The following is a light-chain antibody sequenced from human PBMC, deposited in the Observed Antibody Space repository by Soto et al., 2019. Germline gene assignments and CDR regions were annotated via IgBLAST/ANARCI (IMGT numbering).Light chain of an antibody. CDR1: QNVSSN. J-gene: IGKJ4*01. Sequence: EVVLKQSPVTLALSPWERATLSCRASQNVSSNLLVWYQQHPGQAPRLLIYGASNRATGIPARFSGSGSGADFTLTITSLEPEDFAVYYCQQRSSWPLTFGGGTKVDIK. CDR2: GAS. CDR3: QQRSSWPLT. V-gene: IGKV3-11*01.